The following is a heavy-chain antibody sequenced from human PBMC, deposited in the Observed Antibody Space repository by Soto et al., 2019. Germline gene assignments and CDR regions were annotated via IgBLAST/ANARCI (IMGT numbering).Heavy chain of an antibody. CDR2: IIPIFGTA. V-gene: IGHV1-69*06. D-gene: IGHD6-6*01. Sequence: SVKVSCKASGGTFISYAISWVRQAPGQGLEWMGGIIPIFGTASYAQKFQGRVTITADKSTSTAYMELSSLRSEDTAVYYCARGDIAARLFDYWGQGTLVTVSS. CDR1: GGTFISYA. J-gene: IGHJ4*02. CDR3: ARGDIAARLFDY.